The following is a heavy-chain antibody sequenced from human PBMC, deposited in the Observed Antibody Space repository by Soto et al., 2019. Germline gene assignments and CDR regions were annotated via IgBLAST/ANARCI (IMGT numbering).Heavy chain of an antibody. D-gene: IGHD3-22*01. Sequence: QVQLVESGGGVVQPGRSLRLSCAASGFTFSKCGMHWVRQAPGKGLEWVAVISYDGSNEYYADSVKGRFTISRDNSNNTLYLQMNSLRDEDTAVYYCAKVDTIILVVSDAFDIWGQGKMVTVSS. V-gene: IGHV3-30*18. CDR3: AKVDTIILVVSDAFDI. CDR1: GFTFSKCG. CDR2: ISYDGSNE. J-gene: IGHJ3*02.